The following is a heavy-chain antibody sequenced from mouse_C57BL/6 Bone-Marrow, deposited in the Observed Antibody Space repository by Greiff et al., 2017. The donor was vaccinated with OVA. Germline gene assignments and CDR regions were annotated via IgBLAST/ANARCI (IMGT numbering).Heavy chain of an antibody. D-gene: IGHD1-1*01. CDR3: ARLLRGAMDY. V-gene: IGHV1-26*01. CDR1: GYTFTDYY. J-gene: IGHJ4*01. Sequence: EVQLQQSGPELVKPGASVKISCKASGYTFTDYYMNWVKQSHGKSLEWIGDINPNNGVTSYNQKFKGKATLTVDKSSSTAYMELRSLTSEDSAVYYCARLLRGAMDYWGQGTSVTVSA. CDR2: INPNNGVT.